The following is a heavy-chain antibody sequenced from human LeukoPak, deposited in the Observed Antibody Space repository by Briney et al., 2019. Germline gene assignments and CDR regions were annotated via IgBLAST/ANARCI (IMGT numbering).Heavy chain of an antibody. CDR3: ARDQALGGRDALDI. CDR1: GGSISSYY. D-gene: IGHD2-15*01. J-gene: IGHJ3*02. Sequence: SETLSLTCTVSGGSISSYYWSWIRQPPGKGLEWIGYIYYSGSTNYNPSLKSRVTISVDTSKNQFSLKLSSVTAADTAVYYCARDQALGGRDALDIWGQGTMVTVSS. V-gene: IGHV4-59*01. CDR2: IYYSGST.